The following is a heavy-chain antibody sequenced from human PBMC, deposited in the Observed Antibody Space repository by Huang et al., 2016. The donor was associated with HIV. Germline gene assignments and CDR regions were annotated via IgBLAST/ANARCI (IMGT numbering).Heavy chain of an antibody. D-gene: IGHD3-3*01. CDR3: AKDKYLMSTILAYYFDC. V-gene: IGHV3-30*18. Sequence: QVQLVESGGGVVQPGRSLRLSCTASGFSFRSYGMHWVRQAPGKGLEWVAVVSFDGSTKYSADSVNGRFTISRDNSKNTLYLQMNSLTVEDTAVYYCAKDKYLMSTILAYYFDCWGQGTLVTVSS. CDR2: VSFDGSTK. CDR1: GFSFRSYG. J-gene: IGHJ4*02.